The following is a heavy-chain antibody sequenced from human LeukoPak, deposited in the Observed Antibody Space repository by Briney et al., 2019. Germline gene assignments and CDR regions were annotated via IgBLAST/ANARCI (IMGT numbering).Heavy chain of an antibody. CDR1: GFTFSSYA. J-gene: IGHJ4*02. CDR3: AKKGLHPSSFDY. D-gene: IGHD5-24*01. Sequence: GGSLRLSCAASGFTFSSYAMSWVRQAPGKGLEWVSAISGSGGSTYYADSVKGRFTIPRDNSKNTLYLQMNSLRAEDTAVYYCAKKGLHPSSFDYWGQGTLVTVSS. V-gene: IGHV3-23*01. CDR2: ISGSGGST.